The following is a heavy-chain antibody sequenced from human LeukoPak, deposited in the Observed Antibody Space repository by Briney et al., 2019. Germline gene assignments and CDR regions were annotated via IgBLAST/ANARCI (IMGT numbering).Heavy chain of an antibody. CDR2: IIPIFGTA. D-gene: IGHD2-2*02. CDR3: ARERGIVVVPAAISWFDP. J-gene: IGHJ5*02. Sequence: GASVKVSCKASGGTFSSYAISWVRQAPGQGLEWMGGIIPIFGTANYAQKFQGRVTITADESTSTAYMELSSPRSEDTAVYYCARERGIVVVPAAISWFDPWGQGTLVTVSS. V-gene: IGHV1-69*13. CDR1: GGTFSSYA.